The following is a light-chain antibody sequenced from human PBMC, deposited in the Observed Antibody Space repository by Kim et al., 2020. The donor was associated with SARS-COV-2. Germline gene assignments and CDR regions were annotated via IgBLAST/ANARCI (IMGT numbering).Light chain of an antibody. Sequence: QSALTQPASVSGSPGQSTTISCTGTTNDIGANNYVSWYQHYPGKAPQLIIYDVNNRPSGVSNRFSGSKSGNTASLTISGLQAEDETDYYCTSYTTTSTYVFGTGTKVTVL. CDR3: TSYTTTSTYV. CDR1: TNDIGANNY. CDR2: DVN. V-gene: IGLV2-14*03. J-gene: IGLJ1*01.